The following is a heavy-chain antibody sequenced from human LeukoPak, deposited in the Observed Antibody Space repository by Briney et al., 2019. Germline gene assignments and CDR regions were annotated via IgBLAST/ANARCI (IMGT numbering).Heavy chain of an antibody. V-gene: IGHV4-59*01. CDR2: IYYSGCT. J-gene: IGHJ6*02. Sequence: PSETLSLTCTVSGGSISSYYWSWMREPPGKGLEWIGYIYYSGCTNYNPSLKSRVTISVDTSKNQFSLKLSSVTAADTAVYYSASSPLSDYDILNSYYYYYGMDVWGQGTTVTVSS. CDR3: ASSPLSDYDILNSYYYYYGMDV. CDR1: GGSISSYY. D-gene: IGHD3-9*01.